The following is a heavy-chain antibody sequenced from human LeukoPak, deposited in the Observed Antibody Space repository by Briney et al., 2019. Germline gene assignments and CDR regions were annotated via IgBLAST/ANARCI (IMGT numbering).Heavy chain of an antibody. CDR3: AKDRYDSSGDYFDY. CDR1: GFTFSSYS. D-gene: IGHD3-22*01. Sequence: PGGSLRLSCAASGFTFSSYSLNWVRQAPGKGLEWVSGISGSGSSTSYADSVKGRFTISRDNSKNTLYLQMNSLRAEDTAVCYCAKDRYDSSGDYFDYWGQGTVVTVSS. J-gene: IGHJ4*02. CDR2: ISGSGSST. V-gene: IGHV3-23*01.